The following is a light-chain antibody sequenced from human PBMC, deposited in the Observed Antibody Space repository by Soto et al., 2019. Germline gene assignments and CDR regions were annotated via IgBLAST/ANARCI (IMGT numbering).Light chain of an antibody. CDR2: DVS. CDR1: SSDVGGYNY. J-gene: IGLJ1*01. CDR3: CSYAGSYNYV. V-gene: IGLV2-11*01. Sequence: QSVLTQPRSVSGSPGQSVTISCTGTSSDVGGYNYVSWYQQHPGKAPKLMIYDVSKRPSGVPDRFSGSKSGNTASLTISGRQAEDEADYYSCSYAGSYNYVFGTGTKLTVL.